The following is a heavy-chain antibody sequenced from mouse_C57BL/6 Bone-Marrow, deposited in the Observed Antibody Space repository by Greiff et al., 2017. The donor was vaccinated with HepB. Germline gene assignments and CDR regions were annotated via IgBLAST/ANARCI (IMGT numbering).Heavy chain of an antibody. D-gene: IGHD1-3*01. Sequence: VQLQQSGAELVKPGASVKISCKASGYAFSSYWMNWVKQRHGKGLEWIGQIYPGDGDTNYNGKFKGKATLTADKSSSTAYMQLSSLTSEDSAVYFCAREWGAWFAYWGQGTLVTVSA. CDR2: IYPGDGDT. CDR3: AREWGAWFAY. CDR1: GYAFSSYW. V-gene: IGHV1-80*01. J-gene: IGHJ3*01.